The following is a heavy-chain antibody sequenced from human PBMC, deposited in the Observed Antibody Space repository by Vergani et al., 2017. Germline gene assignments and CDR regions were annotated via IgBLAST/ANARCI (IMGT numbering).Heavy chain of an antibody. CDR1: GFTFSTYG. Sequence: VQLVESGGGVVQPGRSLRLSCAASGFTFSTYGMHWARQAPGKGLEWVAVIWYDGSNKYYADSVKGRFTISRDNSKNTLYLQMNSLRAEDTAVYYCARAGYHWYFDLWGRGTLVTVSS. D-gene: IGHD6-13*01. V-gene: IGHV3-33*01. CDR3: ARAGYHWYFDL. J-gene: IGHJ2*01. CDR2: IWYDGSNK.